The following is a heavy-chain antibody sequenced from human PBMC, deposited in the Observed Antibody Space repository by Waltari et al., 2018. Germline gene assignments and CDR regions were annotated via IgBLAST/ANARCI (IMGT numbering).Heavy chain of an antibody. CDR3: TRGYDFWSGYGDY. V-gene: IGHV3-33*01. J-gene: IGHJ4*02. Sequence: QVQLVESGGGVVQPGRSLRLSCAASGFTFSSYGMHWVRQAPGKGLEWVAVIWYDGSNKYYADSVKGRFTISRDNSKSIAYLQMNSLKTEDTAVYYCTRGYDFWSGYGDYWGQGTLVTVSS. D-gene: IGHD3-3*01. CDR2: IWYDGSNK. CDR1: GFTFSSYG.